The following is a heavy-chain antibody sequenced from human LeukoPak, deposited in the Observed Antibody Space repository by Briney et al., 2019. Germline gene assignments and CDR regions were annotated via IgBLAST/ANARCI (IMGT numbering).Heavy chain of an antibody. CDR3: SMRESWRYGPPIPFDY. CDR2: IHYSGTT. Sequence: SETLSLTCTVSGGSISTYYWSWIRQPPGKGLEWIGYIHYSGTTNYYPSLKSRVTISVDTSKNQFSLRLNSVPAADTAVYYASMRESWRYGPPIPFDYWGEGTLVTV. J-gene: IGHJ4*02. D-gene: IGHD2-21*01. CDR1: GGSISTYY. V-gene: IGHV4-59*01.